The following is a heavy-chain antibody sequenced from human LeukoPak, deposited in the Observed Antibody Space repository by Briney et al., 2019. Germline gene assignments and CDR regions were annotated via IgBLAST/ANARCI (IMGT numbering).Heavy chain of an antibody. CDR2: INSDGSSR. V-gene: IGHV3-74*01. CDR3: ARVSSSGWRRFKGNDAFDI. J-gene: IGHJ3*02. Sequence: GGSLRLSCAASGFTFSTFAMIWVRQPPGKGLVWVSRINSDGSSRNYADSVKGRFTISRDNAKNTLYLQMHSLRAEDTAVCYCARVSSSGWRRFKGNDAFDIWGQGTLVTVSS. D-gene: IGHD6-19*01. CDR1: GFTFSTFA.